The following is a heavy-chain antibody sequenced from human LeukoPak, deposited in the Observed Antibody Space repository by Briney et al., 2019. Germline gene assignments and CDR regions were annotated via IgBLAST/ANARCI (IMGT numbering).Heavy chain of an antibody. CDR3: ARDVLRYFDWLFHFDY. J-gene: IGHJ4*02. CDR1: GFTFSSYA. Sequence: PGGSLRLSCAASGFTFSSYAMHWVRQAPGKGLEWVAVISYDGSNKYYADSVKGRFTISRDNSKNTLYLQMNSLRAEDTAVYYCARDVLRYFDWLFHFDYWGQGTLVTVSS. CDR2: ISYDGSNK. D-gene: IGHD3-9*01. V-gene: IGHV3-30*04.